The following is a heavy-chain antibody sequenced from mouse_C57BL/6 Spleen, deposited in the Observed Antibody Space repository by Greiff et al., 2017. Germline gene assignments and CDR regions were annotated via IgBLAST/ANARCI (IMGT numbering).Heavy chain of an antibody. V-gene: IGHV1-72*01. Sequence: QVQLQQPGAELVKPGASVKLSCKASGYTFTSYWMHWVKQRPGRGLEWIGRFDPYSGGTKYNEKFKSKATLTVDKSSSTVYMQLRSLTADDSAFYYCARDGVGWFAYWGQGTLLTVSA. J-gene: IGHJ3*01. CDR1: GYTFTSYW. CDR3: ARDGVGWFAY. D-gene: IGHD2-3*01. CDR2: FDPYSGGT.